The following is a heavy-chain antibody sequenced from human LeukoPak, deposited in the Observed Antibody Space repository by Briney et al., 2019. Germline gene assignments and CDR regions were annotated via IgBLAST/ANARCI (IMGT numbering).Heavy chain of an antibody. CDR1: GFTVSSNY. CDR2: IYSGGST. V-gene: IGHV3-53*05. Sequence: PGGSLRLSCAASGFTVSSNYMSWVRQAPGKGLEWVSVIYSGGSTYYADSVKGRFTISRDNSKNTLYLQMNSLRAEDTAVYYCAKGVVPAAIPPLFDYWGQGTLVTVSS. CDR3: AKGVVPAAIPPLFDY. D-gene: IGHD2-2*02. J-gene: IGHJ4*02.